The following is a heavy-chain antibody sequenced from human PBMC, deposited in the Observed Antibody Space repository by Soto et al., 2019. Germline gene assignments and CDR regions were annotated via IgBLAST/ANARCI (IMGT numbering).Heavy chain of an antibody. J-gene: IGHJ4*02. CDR2: ISYDGSNK. Sequence: GGSLRLSCAASGFTFSSYGMHWVRQAPGKGLEWVAVISYDGSNKYYADSVKGRFTISRDNSKNTLYLQMNSLRAEDTAVYYCAKDWGVVVAATHTYLDYWGQGTLVTVSS. D-gene: IGHD2-15*01. V-gene: IGHV3-30*18. CDR1: GFTFSSYG. CDR3: AKDWGVVVAATHTYLDY.